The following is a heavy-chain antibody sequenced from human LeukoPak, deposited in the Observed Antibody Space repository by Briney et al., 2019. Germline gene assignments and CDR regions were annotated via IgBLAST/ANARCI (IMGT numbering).Heavy chain of an antibody. CDR3: ARHSARYYMDV. CDR2: IYYSGST. CDR1: GGSISSYY. Sequence: SETLSLTCTVSGGSISSYYWSWIRQPPGKGLEWIGYIYYSGSTNYNPSLKSRVTISVDTSKNQFSLKLSSVTAADTAVYYCARHSARYYMDVWGKGTTVTVSS. V-gene: IGHV4-59*01. J-gene: IGHJ6*03. D-gene: IGHD6-25*01.